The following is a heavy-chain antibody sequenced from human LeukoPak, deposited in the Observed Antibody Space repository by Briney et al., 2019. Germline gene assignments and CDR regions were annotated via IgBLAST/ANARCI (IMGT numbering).Heavy chain of an antibody. CDR3: ARDVGSGGGTFPTYHFDF. Sequence: SETLSLTCTVSGGSISSYYWDWIRQPAGKGLEWIGRIYSSGDTNYNPSLKGRVTMSVDTSKNQFSLRLSSLTAADTAVYYCARDVGSGGGTFPTYHFDFWGQGTPVTVSS. D-gene: IGHD3-10*01. CDR1: GGSISSYY. V-gene: IGHV4-4*07. CDR2: IYSSGDT. J-gene: IGHJ4*02.